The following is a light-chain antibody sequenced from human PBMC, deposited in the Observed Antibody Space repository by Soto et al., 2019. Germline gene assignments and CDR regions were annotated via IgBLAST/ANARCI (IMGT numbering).Light chain of an antibody. CDR1: SSDVGGYNY. CDR2: EVS. J-gene: IGLJ1*01. V-gene: IGLV2-14*01. Sequence: PVLTQPASVSRSPGQSTTISRTGTSSDVGGYNYVSWYQQHPGKAPKLMSYEVSNRPPGLSNLFPGSKSGYTASLTISALQAEDEADYYCGSYTSSSSLVFGSGRKVTGL. CDR3: GSYTSSSSLV.